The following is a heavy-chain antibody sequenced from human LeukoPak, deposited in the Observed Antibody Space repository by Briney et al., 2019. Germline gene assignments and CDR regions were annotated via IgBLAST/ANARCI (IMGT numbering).Heavy chain of an antibody. V-gene: IGHV3-43*02. CDR1: GFTFDDYA. Sequence: GGSLRLSCAASGFTFDDYAMHWVRQAPGKGLEWVSLISGDGGSTYYADSVKGRFTISRDNRKNSLYLQMNSLRAEDTALYYCAKDLSGYSSGWVSAYYGMDVWGQGTTVTVSS. CDR2: ISGDGGST. D-gene: IGHD6-19*01. J-gene: IGHJ6*02. CDR3: AKDLSGYSSGWVSAYYGMDV.